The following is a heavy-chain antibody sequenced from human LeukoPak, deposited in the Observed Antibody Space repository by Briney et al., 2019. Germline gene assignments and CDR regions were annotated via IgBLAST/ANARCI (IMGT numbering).Heavy chain of an antibody. CDR2: IHHSGST. J-gene: IGHJ4*02. Sequence: PSETLSLTCAVSGYSISSDYHWGWIRQPPGKGLEWIGTIHHSGSTYYNPSLKSRVTISLDTSKNQFSLKLSSVTAADTAVFYCAGYSGGFSDYWGQGTLLTVSS. CDR1: GYSISSDYH. CDR3: AGYSGGFSDY. D-gene: IGHD1-26*01. V-gene: IGHV4-38-2*01.